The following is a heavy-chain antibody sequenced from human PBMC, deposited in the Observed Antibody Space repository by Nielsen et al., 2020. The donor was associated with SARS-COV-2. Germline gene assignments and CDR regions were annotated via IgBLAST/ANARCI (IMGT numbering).Heavy chain of an antibody. CDR3: ATIFYGDYVFDY. CDR2: ISWNSGSI. V-gene: IGHV3-9*01. Sequence: SLKISYAASGFTFDDYAMHWVRQAPGKGLEWVSGISWNSGSIGYADSVKGRFTISRDNAKNSLYLQMNSLRAEDTALYYCATIFYGDYVFDYWGQGTLVTVSS. J-gene: IGHJ4*02. D-gene: IGHD4-17*01. CDR1: GFTFDDYA.